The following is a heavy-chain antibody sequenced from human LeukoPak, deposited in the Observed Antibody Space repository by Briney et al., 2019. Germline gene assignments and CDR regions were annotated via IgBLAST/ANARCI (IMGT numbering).Heavy chain of an antibody. Sequence: SETLSLTCSVSGGSISSNYWSWIRQPPGKGLEWIGYTHYSGSTNYNPSLKRRVTISVDTSKNQFSLKLSSVTAADTAVYYCARRSRRELPDYWGQGTLVTVSS. J-gene: IGHJ4*02. CDR2: THYSGST. V-gene: IGHV4-59*08. CDR1: GGSISSNY. D-gene: IGHD3-10*01. CDR3: ARRSRRELPDY.